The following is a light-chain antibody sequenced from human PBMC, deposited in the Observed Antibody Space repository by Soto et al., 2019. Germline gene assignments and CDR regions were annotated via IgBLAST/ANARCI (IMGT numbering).Light chain of an antibody. CDR3: QQYYSYPRT. CDR1: QSISDS. V-gene: IGKV1-5*01. Sequence: IQMTQSPSTLSASVGDRVTITCRASQSISDSLAWYQQKPGKAPFLLISDASSLERGVPSRFSGSGSGTEFTLTISCLQSEDFATYYCQQYYSYPRTFGGGTKVDIK. J-gene: IGKJ4*01. CDR2: DAS.